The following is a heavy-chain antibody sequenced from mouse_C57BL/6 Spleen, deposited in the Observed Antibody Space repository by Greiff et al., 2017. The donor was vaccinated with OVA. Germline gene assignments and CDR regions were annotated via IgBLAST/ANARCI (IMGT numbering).Heavy chain of an antibody. J-gene: IGHJ3*01. D-gene: IGHD1-1*01. Sequence: QVQPQQSGAELVKPGASVKLSCKASGYTFTEYTIHWVKQRSGQGLEWIGWFYPGSGSIKYNEKFKDKATLTADKSSSTVYMELSRLTSEDSAVYLCARHEALYYYGSSGAWFAYWGQGTLVTVSA. CDR1: GYTFTEYT. CDR3: ARHEALYYYGSSGAWFAY. V-gene: IGHV1-62-2*01. CDR2: FYPGSGSI.